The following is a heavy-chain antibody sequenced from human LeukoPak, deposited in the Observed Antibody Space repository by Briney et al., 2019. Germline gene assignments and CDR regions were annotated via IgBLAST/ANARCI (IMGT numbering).Heavy chain of an antibody. J-gene: IGHJ4*02. D-gene: IGHD6-13*01. V-gene: IGHV1-2*06. Sequence: ASVKVSCKASGYTFTGYHIHWVRQAPGQGLDWMGRINPYSGDTNFAQKFQGRVTMTRDTSITTAYMDLSSLTPDDTAVYFCARDQGSLTRSWYTGYWGQGTQVTVSS. CDR2: INPYSGDT. CDR3: ARDQGSLTRSWYTGY. CDR1: GYTFTGYH.